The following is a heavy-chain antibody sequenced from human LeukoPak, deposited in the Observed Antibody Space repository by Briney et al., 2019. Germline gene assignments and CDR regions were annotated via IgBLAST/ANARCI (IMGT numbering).Heavy chain of an antibody. V-gene: IGHV3-21*01. CDR2: ISSSSSYI. CDR3: ARGLGPQREFDY. J-gene: IGHJ4*02. CDR1: RFTLSSYS. Sequence: GGSLRLSCAASRFTLSSYSMNWVRQAPGKGLEWVSSISSSSSYIYYADSVKGRFTISRDNAKNSLYLQMNSLRAEDTAVYYCARGLGPQREFDYWGQGTLVTVSS.